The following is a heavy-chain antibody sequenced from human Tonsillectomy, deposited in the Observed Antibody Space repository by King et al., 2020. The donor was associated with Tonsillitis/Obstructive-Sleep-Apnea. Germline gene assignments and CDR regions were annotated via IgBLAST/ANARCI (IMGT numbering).Heavy chain of an antibody. Sequence: VQLQQWGAGLLKPSETLSLTCAVYGGSFSVYYWSWIRQPPGKGLEWIGEINHSGSSNNNPSLKSRVTISVETTNNQFSLKLSSVTAAGTAGYYCAREMSGFGLDAFDIWGHGTMVTVSS. CDR3: AREMSGFGLDAFDI. D-gene: IGHD5-12*01. J-gene: IGHJ3*02. CDR1: GGSFSVYY. V-gene: IGHV4-34*01. CDR2: INHSGSS.